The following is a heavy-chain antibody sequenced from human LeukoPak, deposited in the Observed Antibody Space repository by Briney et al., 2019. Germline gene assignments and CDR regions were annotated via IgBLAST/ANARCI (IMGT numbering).Heavy chain of an antibody. V-gene: IGHV4-59*08. CDR1: GGSMSSYY. CDR2: IYYSGST. Sequence: SETLSLTCTVSGGSMSSYYWSWIWQPPGKGLEWIGYIYYSGSTTYNPSLKRRVTISVDTSKNQFSLKLSSVTAADTAVYYCARHAGVARPFDYWGQGTLVTVSS. D-gene: IGHD6-6*01. J-gene: IGHJ4*02. CDR3: ARHAGVARPFDY.